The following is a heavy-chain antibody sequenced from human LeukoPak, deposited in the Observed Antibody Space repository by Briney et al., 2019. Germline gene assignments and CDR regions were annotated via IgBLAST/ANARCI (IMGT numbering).Heavy chain of an antibody. V-gene: IGHV4-39*07. CDR2: ISYTGSA. CDR3: ARLNYYYYMDV. Sequence: SETLSLTCSVSGGSIRNSNYFWAWIRQPPGKGLEWIGVISYTGSAYYNPSLKSRVTISVDTSKNQFSLKLISVTAADTAVYYCARLNYYYYMDVWGKGTTVTISS. J-gene: IGHJ6*03. CDR1: GGSIRNSNYF.